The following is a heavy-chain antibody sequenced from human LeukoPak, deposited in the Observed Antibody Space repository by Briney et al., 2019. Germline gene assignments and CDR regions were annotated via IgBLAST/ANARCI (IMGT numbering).Heavy chain of an antibody. J-gene: IGHJ5*02. CDR1: GYTFTCYY. CDR3: AREDRYTQGEWDWFDP. V-gene: IGHV1-2*02. D-gene: IGHD3-16*01. CDR2: INPNSGGT. Sequence: ASVKVSCKASGYTFTCYYMHWVRQAPGQGLEWMGWINPNSGGTNYAQKFQGRVTMTRDTSISTAYMELSRLRSDDTAVYYCAREDRYTQGEWDWFDPWGQGTLVTVSS.